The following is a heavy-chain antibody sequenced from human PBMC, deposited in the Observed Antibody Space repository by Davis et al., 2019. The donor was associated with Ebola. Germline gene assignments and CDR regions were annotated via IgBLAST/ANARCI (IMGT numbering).Heavy chain of an antibody. Sequence: SETLSLTCAVSGGSISSSNWWSWVRQPPGKGLEWIGEIYHSGSTNYNPSLKSRVTISVDKSKNQFSLKLSSVTAADTAVYYCARGYYGSGSYSYYGMDVWGQGTTVTVSS. J-gene: IGHJ6*02. D-gene: IGHD3-10*01. CDR2: IYHSGST. CDR1: GGSISSSNW. CDR3: ARGYYGSGSYSYYGMDV. V-gene: IGHV4-4*02.